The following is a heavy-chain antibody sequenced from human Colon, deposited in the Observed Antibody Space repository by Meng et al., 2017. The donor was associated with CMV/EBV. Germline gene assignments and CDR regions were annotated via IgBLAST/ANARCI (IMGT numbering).Heavy chain of an antibody. CDR2: IHDSEGT. CDR3: ARGGYESGKYLVLDY. D-gene: IGHD2-2*01. V-gene: IGHV4-59*01. J-gene: IGHJ4*02. Sequence: VQVSDSGPGLVKPSEPLSLTWTFFDDSISSYYWTWIRQPPGKGLEWIGYIHDSEGTKYKPSLKSRVTISLDMSKSQFSLKLSSVTAADTAVYYCARGGYESGKYLVLDYWGQGALVTVSS. CDR1: DDSISSYY.